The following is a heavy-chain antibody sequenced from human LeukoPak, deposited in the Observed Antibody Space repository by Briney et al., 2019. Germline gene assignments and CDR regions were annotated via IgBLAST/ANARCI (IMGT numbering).Heavy chain of an antibody. J-gene: IGHJ4*02. D-gene: IGHD3-22*01. CDR1: GGSISSSNW. Sequence: PSGTLSLTCAVSGGSISSSNWWSWVRQPPGKGLEWIGEIYHSGSTSYNPSLKSRVTISVDKSKNQFSLKLSSVTAADTAVYYCARVKYYDSSGYGGGFDYWGQGTLVTVSS. CDR3: ARVKYYDSSGYGGGFDY. V-gene: IGHV4-4*02. CDR2: IYHSGST.